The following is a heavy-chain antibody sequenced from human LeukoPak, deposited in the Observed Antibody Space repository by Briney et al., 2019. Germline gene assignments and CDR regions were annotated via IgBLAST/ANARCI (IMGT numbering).Heavy chain of an antibody. CDR2: FYTSGST. CDR1: GGSISSGSYY. Sequence: SETLSLTCTVSGGSISSGSYYWSWIRQPAGKGLEWVGRFYTSGSTNYNPSLKSRVTISVDTSKNQFSLKLSSVTAADTAVYYCARLGRWGHYYDSSYAFDIWGQGTMVTVSS. J-gene: IGHJ3*02. CDR3: ARLGRWGHYYDSSYAFDI. D-gene: IGHD3-22*01. V-gene: IGHV4-61*02.